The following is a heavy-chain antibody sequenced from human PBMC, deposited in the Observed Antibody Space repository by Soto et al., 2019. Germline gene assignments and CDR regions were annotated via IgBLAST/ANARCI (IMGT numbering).Heavy chain of an antibody. V-gene: IGHV4-34*01. D-gene: IGHD3-10*02. CDR2: INHNTNT. J-gene: IGHJ5*01. Sequence: PSETLSLTCAVYGGSFSGSYWNWIRQPPGKGLEWIGEINHNTNTIYNPSLTSRVTISVDTSKNHFSLKLTSVTAADTAVYFCARGESLFGGSLDSWGKGPLVTVS. CDR1: GGSFSGSY. CDR3: ARGESLFGGSLDS.